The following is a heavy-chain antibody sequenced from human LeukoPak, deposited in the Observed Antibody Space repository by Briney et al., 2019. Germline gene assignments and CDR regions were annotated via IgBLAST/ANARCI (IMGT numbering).Heavy chain of an antibody. CDR3: ARSPYYYDTSGSAEYFQH. V-gene: IGHV4-34*01. CDR1: GGSFSGYY. Sequence: YPSETLSLTCAVYGGSFSGYYWSWIRQPPGKGLEWIGEINHSGSTNYNPSLKSRVTISVDTSKNQFSLKLSSVTAADTAVYYCARSPYYYDTSGSAEYFQHWARAPWSPSPQ. CDR2: INHSGST. J-gene: IGHJ1*01. D-gene: IGHD3-22*01.